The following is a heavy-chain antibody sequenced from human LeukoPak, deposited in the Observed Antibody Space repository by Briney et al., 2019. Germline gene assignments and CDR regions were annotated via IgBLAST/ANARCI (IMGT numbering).Heavy chain of an antibody. D-gene: IGHD3-3*01. Sequence: PGGSLRLSCAASGFTFSNYAMSWVRQAPGEGLEWVSSISNSGGSTYYADSVKGRFTISRDSSKNTLYLQMNSLRAEDTAVYYCAKLLLSTIFGVVIMVDAFDIWGQGTMVTVSS. CDR1: GFTFSNYA. V-gene: IGHV3-23*01. CDR2: ISNSGGST. CDR3: AKLLLSTIFGVVIMVDAFDI. J-gene: IGHJ3*02.